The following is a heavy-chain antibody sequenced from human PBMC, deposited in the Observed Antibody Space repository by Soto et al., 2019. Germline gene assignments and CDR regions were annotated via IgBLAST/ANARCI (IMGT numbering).Heavy chain of an antibody. CDR1: GGSFSAYY. J-gene: IGHJ6*02. V-gene: IGHV4-34*12. Sequence: SETLSLTCAVYGGSFSAYYWSWVRQPPGKGLEWIGEIVHSESTKYNPSLKSRVTISVDTSKNQFSLKLSSVTAADTAVYYCARQRPTDGRWEFANYYGMDVWGQGTPVTVSS. CDR3: ARQRPTDGRWEFANYYGMDV. D-gene: IGHD1-26*01. CDR2: IVHSEST.